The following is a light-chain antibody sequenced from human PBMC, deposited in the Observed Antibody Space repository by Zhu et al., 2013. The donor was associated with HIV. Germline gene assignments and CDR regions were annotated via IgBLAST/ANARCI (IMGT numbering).Light chain of an antibody. CDR3: QQYGSSPLT. Sequence: EIVLTQSPGTLSLSPGERATLSCRASQSVRSSYLAWYQQKPGQAPRLLIYGSSSRATGIADRFSGSGSGTDFTLTITRLEPEDFAVYYCQQYGSSPLTFGGGTKVEIK. J-gene: IGKJ4*01. CDR2: GSS. V-gene: IGKV3-20*01. CDR1: QSVRSSY.